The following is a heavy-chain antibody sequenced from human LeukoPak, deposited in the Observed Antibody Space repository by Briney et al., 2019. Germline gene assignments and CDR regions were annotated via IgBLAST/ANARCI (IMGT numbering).Heavy chain of an antibody. CDR3: ARGGFWIQLWLAKANNCFDY. CDR1: GGSISSYY. Sequence: SETLSLTCTVSGGSISSYYWSWIRQPAGKGLEWIGRIYTSGSTNYNPSLKSRVTMSVDTSKNQFSLKLSSVTAADTAVYYCARGGFWIQLWLAKANNCFDYWGQGTLVTVSS. V-gene: IGHV4-4*07. CDR2: IYTSGST. D-gene: IGHD5-18*01. J-gene: IGHJ4*02.